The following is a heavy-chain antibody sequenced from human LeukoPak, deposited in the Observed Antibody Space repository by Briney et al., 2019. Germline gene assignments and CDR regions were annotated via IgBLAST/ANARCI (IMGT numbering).Heavy chain of an antibody. CDR2: IYYSGST. Sequence: PSETLSLTCTVSGGSISSYYWSWIRQPPGKGLEWIGYIYYSGSTNYNPSLKSRVTISVDTSKNQFSLKLSSVTAADTAVYYCARGVRRADYYPSYHTGVGGKGTTVTGS. CDR3: ARGVRRADYYPSYHTGV. J-gene: IGHJ6*03. V-gene: IGHV4-59*01. CDR1: GGSISSYY. D-gene: IGHD1-26*01.